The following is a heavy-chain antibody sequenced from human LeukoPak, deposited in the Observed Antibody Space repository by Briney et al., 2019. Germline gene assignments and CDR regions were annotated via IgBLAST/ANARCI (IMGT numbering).Heavy chain of an antibody. CDR1: GFILSNYD. CDR2: IGTLDDT. J-gene: IGHJ3*02. D-gene: IGHD1-7*01. Sequence: GGSLRLSCAASGFILSNYDMHWARQITGKGLEWVSSIGTLDDTYYPASVKGRFTISKENATNSLYLQMTSLRAGDTAVYYCTRGLDGNYTRGAFDIWGQGTMVTVSS. CDR3: TRGLDGNYTRGAFDI. V-gene: IGHV3-13*01.